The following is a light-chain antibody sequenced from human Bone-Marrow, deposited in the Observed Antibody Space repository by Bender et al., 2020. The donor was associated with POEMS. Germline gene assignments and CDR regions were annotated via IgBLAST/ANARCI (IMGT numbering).Light chain of an antibody. Sequence: QLVVTQAPSASAPLGASVTVTCTLSGGHSNFDIAWHQQQPEKGPRYLMKLNRDGSHTKGDGVPDRFSGSSSGAERHLIISSLQSEDEADYYCQTWGTGIPVFGGGTKLTVL. CDR3: QTWGTGIPV. J-gene: IGLJ3*02. V-gene: IGLV4-69*02. CDR1: GGHSNFD. CDR2: LNRDGSH.